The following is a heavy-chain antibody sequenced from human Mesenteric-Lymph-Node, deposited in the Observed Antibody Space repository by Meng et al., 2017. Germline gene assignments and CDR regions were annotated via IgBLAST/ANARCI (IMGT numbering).Heavy chain of an antibody. V-gene: IGHV4-39*07. CDR1: AGNTSSNSYY. CDR2: ICFSRNT. CDR3: ARDAMDGGYHDAFDL. J-gene: IGHJ3*01. Sequence: EAVLGLDDTYQNQSLALMFFAGNTSSNSYYRDWIPQPPGKPLQWLGSICFSRNTYHNPDHKSRVSITVDTSTNQFSLKSNSVTATVTAVYNCARDAMDGGYHDAFDLWGQGTMVTVSS. D-gene: IGHD5-12*01.